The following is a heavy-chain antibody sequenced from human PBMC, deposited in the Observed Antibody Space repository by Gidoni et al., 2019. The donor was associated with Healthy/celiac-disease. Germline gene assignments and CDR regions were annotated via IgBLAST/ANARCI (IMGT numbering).Heavy chain of an antibody. CDR1: GYTFTSYG. Sequence: QVQLVQSGAEVKKPGASVKVSCKAPGYTFTSYGISWVRQAPGQGLEWMGWISAYNGNTNYAQKLQGRVTMTTDTSTSTAYMELRSLRSDDTAVYYCARDRTYYYDSSGYDAFDIWGQGTMVTVSS. J-gene: IGHJ3*02. CDR3: ARDRTYYYDSSGYDAFDI. CDR2: ISAYNGNT. V-gene: IGHV1-18*01. D-gene: IGHD3-22*01.